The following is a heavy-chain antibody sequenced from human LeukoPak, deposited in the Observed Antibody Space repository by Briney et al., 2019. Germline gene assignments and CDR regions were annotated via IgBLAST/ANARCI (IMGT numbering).Heavy chain of an antibody. CDR1: GFTFSNYY. V-gene: IGHV3-11*04. D-gene: IGHD3-10*01. CDR3: ARDPDYYGSGSCDY. CDR2: IFSSGSTM. Sequence: GGSLRLSCAASGFTFSNYYMSWLRQAPGKGLEWVSYIFSSGSTMYYADSVKGRFTISRDNAKNSLYLQMNSLRAEDTAVYYCARDPDYYGSGSCDYWGQGTLVTVSS. J-gene: IGHJ4*02.